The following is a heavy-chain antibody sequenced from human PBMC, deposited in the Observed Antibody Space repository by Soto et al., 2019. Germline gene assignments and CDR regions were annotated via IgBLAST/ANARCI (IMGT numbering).Heavy chain of an antibody. J-gene: IGHJ6*02. D-gene: IGHD2-21*02. CDR3: VQSRCGGDCREIYSSHAYNGLDV. V-gene: IGHV2-5*02. CDR2: LYWDDDQ. Sequence: QVTLKESGPTLVKPTQTLTLTCTVSGLSLRTTGVGVGWVRQPPGKALEWLALLYWDDDQRYSPSLRSRLTIAKDISEKQVVLTMTNMDTVDTATYYCVQSRCGGDCREIYSSHAYNGLDVWGQGTTVTGSS. CDR1: GLSLRTTGVG.